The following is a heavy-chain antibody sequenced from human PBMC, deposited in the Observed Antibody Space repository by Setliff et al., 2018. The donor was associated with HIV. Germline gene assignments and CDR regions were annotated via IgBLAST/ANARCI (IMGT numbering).Heavy chain of an antibody. Sequence: SGPTLVNPTQTLTLTCTFSGFSLSTTGMCVSWIRQPPGKALEWLARIDWDDDKYYSTSLKTRLTISKDTSKNQVVLTMTNMDPVDTATYYCARIDYYYYYMDVWGKGTTVTVSS. J-gene: IGHJ6*03. V-gene: IGHV2-70*11. CDR2: IDWDDDK. CDR1: GFSLSTTGMC. CDR3: ARIDYYYYYMDV.